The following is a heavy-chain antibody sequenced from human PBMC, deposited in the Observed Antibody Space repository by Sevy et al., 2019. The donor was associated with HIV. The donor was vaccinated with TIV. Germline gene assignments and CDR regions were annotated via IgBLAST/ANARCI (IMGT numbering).Heavy chain of an antibody. Sequence: GGSLRLSCAASGFTFSSYWMHWVRQAPGKGLVWVSRINSDGSSTSYADSVKGRFTISRDNAKNTLYLQMNSLRDEDTAVYYCATTRRDDYNYYFEYWGQGTLVTVSS. D-gene: IGHD4-4*01. J-gene: IGHJ4*02. CDR3: ATTRRDDYNYYFEY. CDR1: GFTFSSYW. V-gene: IGHV3-74*01. CDR2: INSDGSST.